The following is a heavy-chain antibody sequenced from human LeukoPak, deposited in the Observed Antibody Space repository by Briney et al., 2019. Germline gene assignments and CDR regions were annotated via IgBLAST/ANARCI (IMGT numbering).Heavy chain of an antibody. J-gene: IGHJ4*02. Sequence: PSETLSLTCTVSGGSISSSSYYWGWIRQPPGKGLEWIGSIYYSGSTYYNPSHKSRVTISVDTSKNQFSLKLSSVTAADTAVYYCARQDRFLEWLFPSLFDYWGQGTLVTVSS. CDR2: IYYSGST. V-gene: IGHV4-39*01. D-gene: IGHD3-3*01. CDR3: ARQDRFLEWLFPSLFDY. CDR1: GGSISSSSYY.